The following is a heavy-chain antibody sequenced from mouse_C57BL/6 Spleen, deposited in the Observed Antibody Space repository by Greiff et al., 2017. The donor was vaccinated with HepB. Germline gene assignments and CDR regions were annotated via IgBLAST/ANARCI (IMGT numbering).Heavy chain of an antibody. Sequence: VKLMESGPGLVQPSQSLSITCTVSCFSLTSYGVHWVRQSPGKGLEWLGVLWRGGSTDYNAAVMSRLSITKDNSKSQVFFKMNSLQADDTAIYYCAKNGGFGSSVAWFAYWGQGTLVTVSA. CDR3: AKNGGFGSSVAWFAY. CDR2: LWRGGST. CDR1: CFSLTSYG. D-gene: IGHD1-1*01. J-gene: IGHJ3*01. V-gene: IGHV2-5*01.